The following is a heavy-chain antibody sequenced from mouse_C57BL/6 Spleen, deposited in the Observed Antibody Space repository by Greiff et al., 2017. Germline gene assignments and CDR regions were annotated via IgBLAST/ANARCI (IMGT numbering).Heavy chain of an antibody. CDR1: GFSFTDYY. J-gene: IGHJ3*01. V-gene: IGHV7-3*01. Sequence: EVQLVESGGGLVQPGGSLSLSCAASGFSFTDYYMSWVRQPPGKALEWLGFIRNKANGYTTESSASLKGRFTISRDNSQSILYLQMNALRAEDSATNYWSRYDYDLAWFAYWGQGTLVTVSA. CDR2: IRNKANGYTT. CDR3: SRYDYDLAWFAY. D-gene: IGHD2-4*01.